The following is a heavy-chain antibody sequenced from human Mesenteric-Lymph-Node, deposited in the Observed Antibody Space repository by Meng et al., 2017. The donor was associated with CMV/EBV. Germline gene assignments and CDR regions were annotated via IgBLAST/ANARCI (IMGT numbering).Heavy chain of an antibody. CDR3: ARATVTDF. D-gene: IGHD4-17*01. CDR2: ISSSSSYI. CDR1: GFTFSSYS. V-gene: IGHV3-21*06. Sequence: GESLKISCAASGFTFSSYSMNWVRQAPGKGLEWVSSISSSSSYIYYADSVKGRFTISRDNAKNSVYLQMNGLRVEDTGVYFCARATVTDFWGRGTLVTVSS. J-gene: IGHJ4*02.